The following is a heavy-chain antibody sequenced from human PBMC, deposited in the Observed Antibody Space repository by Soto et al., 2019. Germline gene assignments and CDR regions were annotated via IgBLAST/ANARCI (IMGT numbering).Heavy chain of an antibody. CDR2: ISGYNGNT. CDR3: ARVDYYDSSGYYGY. Sequence: QVQLVQSGAEVKKPGASVKVSCKASGYTFTIYGISWVRPASGQGLEWMGWISGYNGNTDYAQNLQDRVTLTTDASTSSVYMELRSLRSDDTAVYYCARVDYYDSSGYYGYWGQGTLITVSS. V-gene: IGHV1-18*04. J-gene: IGHJ4*02. CDR1: GYTFTIYG. D-gene: IGHD3-22*01.